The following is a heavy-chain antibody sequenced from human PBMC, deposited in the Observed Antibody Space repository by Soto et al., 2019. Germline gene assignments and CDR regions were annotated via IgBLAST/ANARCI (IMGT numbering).Heavy chain of an antibody. Sequence: KISCKGSGYSFTSYWISWVRQMPGKGLEWMGRIDPSDSYTNYSPSFQGHVTISADKSISTAYLQWSSLKASDTAMYYCARQGYSYGYPYYYGMDVWGQGTTVTVSS. CDR1: GYSFTSYW. J-gene: IGHJ6*02. CDR2: IDPSDSYT. CDR3: ARQGYSYGYPYYYGMDV. D-gene: IGHD5-18*01. V-gene: IGHV5-10-1*01.